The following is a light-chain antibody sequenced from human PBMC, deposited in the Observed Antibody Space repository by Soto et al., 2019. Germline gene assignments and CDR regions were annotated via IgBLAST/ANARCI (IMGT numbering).Light chain of an antibody. CDR3: AVWDDTLKAVV. CDR2: HNN. V-gene: IGLV1-44*01. Sequence: QSVVTQPPSASGTPGPRVTSSCSGSSSNVGSNTVDWYQLLPGTAPKLLIYHNNQRPSGVPDRLSGSKSGTSASLAISGLQSEDEADYYCAVWDDTLKAVVFGGGTKLTVL. CDR1: SSNVGSNT. J-gene: IGLJ2*01.